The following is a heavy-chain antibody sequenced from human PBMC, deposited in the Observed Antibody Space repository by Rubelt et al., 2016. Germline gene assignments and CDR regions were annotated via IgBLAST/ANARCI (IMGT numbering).Heavy chain of an antibody. CDR1: GGSISSSSYY. Sequence: QLQLQESGPGLVKPSETLSLTCTVSGGSISSSSYYWGWIRQPPGKGLEWIGSIYHSGSTYYNPSLKIRVTISVYTSKNQFSLKLSSVTAADTAVYYCARLVVPSYFDYWGQGTLVTVSS. J-gene: IGHJ4*02. V-gene: IGHV4-39*01. D-gene: IGHD3-16*02. CDR3: ARLVVPSYFDY. CDR2: IYHSGST.